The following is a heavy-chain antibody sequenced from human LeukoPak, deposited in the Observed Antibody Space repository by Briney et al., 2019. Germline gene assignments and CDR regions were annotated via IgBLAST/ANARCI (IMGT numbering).Heavy chain of an antibody. J-gene: IGHJ4*02. CDR3: ARENTANYGGNSVDY. CDR2: IYYSGST. CDR1: GCSLSSSRYY. V-gene: IGHV4-39*01. Sequence: SETLPLTCTVSGCSLSSSRYYWVWIRHPPGKGLEGLGSIYYSGSTYYNPSLKSRVTISVDTSKNQFSLKLSSVTAADTAVYYGARENTANYGGNSVDYWGQGTLVTVSS. D-gene: IGHD4-23*01.